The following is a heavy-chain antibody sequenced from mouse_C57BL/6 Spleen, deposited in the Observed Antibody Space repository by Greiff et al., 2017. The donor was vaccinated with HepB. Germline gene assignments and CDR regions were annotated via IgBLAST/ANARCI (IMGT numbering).Heavy chain of an antibody. CDR2: IYPRDGST. D-gene: IGHD2-5*01. J-gene: IGHJ3*01. Sequence: QVQLKQSGPELVKPGASVKLSCKASGYTFTSYDINWVKQRPGQGLEWIGWIYPRDGSTKYNENFKGKATLTVDTSSSTAYIELHSLTSEDSAVSFCERKRSSNYFAYWGQGTLVTVSA. V-gene: IGHV1-85*01. CDR1: GYTFTSYD. CDR3: ERKRSSNYFAY.